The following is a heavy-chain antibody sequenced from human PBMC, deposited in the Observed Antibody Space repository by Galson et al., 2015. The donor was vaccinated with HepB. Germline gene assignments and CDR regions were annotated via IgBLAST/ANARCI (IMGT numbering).Heavy chain of an antibody. CDR1: GFTFSSYA. CDR3: ARGSSSSPSNYGMDV. CDR2: ISSNGGST. V-gene: IGHV3-64*01. J-gene: IGHJ6*02. D-gene: IGHD6-13*01. Sequence: SLRLSCAASGFTFSSYAMHWVRQAPGKGLEYVSAISSNGGSTYYANSVKGRFTISRDNSKNTLYLQMGSLRAEDMAVYYCARGSSSSPSNYGMDVWGQGTTVTVSS.